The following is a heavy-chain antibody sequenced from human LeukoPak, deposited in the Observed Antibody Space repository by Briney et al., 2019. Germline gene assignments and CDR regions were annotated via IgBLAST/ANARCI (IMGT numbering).Heavy chain of an antibody. CDR1: GYSISSGYY. J-gene: IGHJ4*02. V-gene: IGHV4-38-2*01. CDR3: ASRYYSSSSYY. CDR2: IYHSGST. D-gene: IGHD6-6*01. Sequence: PSETLSLTCAVSGYSISSGYYWGWIRQPPGKGLEWIGSIYHSGSTYYNPSLKSRVTISVDTAKNQFSLKLSSVTAADTAVYYCASRYYSSSSYYWGQGTLVTVSS.